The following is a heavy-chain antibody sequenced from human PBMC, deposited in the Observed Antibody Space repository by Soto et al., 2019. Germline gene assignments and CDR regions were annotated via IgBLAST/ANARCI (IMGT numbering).Heavy chain of an antibody. Sequence: QVQLVQSGAEVKKPGSSVKVSCKTSGVSFNNNGIGWVRQAPGHGLEWMGGVSPPFRTSNYARKFQGRIWITAAASTGTVNMELSSLTSEDTAQYYCARVLYYGSGSYSPYGMDVWGQGTKVTVSS. CDR1: GVSFNNNG. D-gene: IGHD3-10*01. J-gene: IGHJ6*02. CDR2: VSPPFRTS. V-gene: IGHV1-69*01. CDR3: ARVLYYGSGSYSPYGMDV.